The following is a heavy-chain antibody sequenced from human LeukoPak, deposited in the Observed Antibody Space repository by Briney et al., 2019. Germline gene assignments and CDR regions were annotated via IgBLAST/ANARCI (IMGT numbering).Heavy chain of an antibody. J-gene: IGHJ5*02. V-gene: IGHV3-23*01. CDR1: GFTSSNYG. CDR3: AKEGNYCPNWFDP. CDR2: ISGSGGGT. D-gene: IGHD2-15*01. Sequence: PRGSLRLSCAVSGFTSSNYGMSWVRQAPGKGVEWVAAISGSGGGTYYADSVKGRFTISRDKSKNTLHLQIHSLRAYDPAAYYCAKEGNYCPNWFDPWGQGTLVTVSS.